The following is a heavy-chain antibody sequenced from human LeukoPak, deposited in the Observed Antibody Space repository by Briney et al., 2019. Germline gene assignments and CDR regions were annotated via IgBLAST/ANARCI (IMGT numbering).Heavy chain of an antibody. D-gene: IGHD6-13*01. Sequence: SETLSLTCAVYGGSFSGYYWSWIRQPPGKGLEWIGEINHSGSTNYNPSLKSRVTISVDTSKNQFSLKLSSVTAIDTAVYYCASSSWLRDANFDNWGQGTLVTVSS. V-gene: IGHV4-34*01. J-gene: IGHJ4*02. CDR1: GGSFSGYY. CDR3: ASSSWLRDANFDN. CDR2: INHSGST.